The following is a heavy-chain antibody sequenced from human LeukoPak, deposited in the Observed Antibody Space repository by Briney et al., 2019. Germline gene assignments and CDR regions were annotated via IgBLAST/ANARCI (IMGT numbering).Heavy chain of an antibody. CDR3: ARDGSSGWYQYYFDY. CDR1: GFTFSSYS. J-gene: IGHJ4*02. D-gene: IGHD6-19*01. V-gene: IGHV3-48*04. CDR2: ISSSSRTI. Sequence: PGGSLRLSCAASGFTFSSYSMNWVRQAPGKGLEWVSYISSSSRTIYYADSVKGRFTISRDNAKNSLYLQMNSLRAEDTAVYYCARDGSSGWYQYYFDYWGQGTLVTVSS.